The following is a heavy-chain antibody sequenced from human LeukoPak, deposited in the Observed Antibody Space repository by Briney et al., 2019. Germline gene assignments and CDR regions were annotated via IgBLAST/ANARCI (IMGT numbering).Heavy chain of an antibody. D-gene: IGHD3-22*01. J-gene: IGHJ3*02. CDR2: IYTSGST. V-gene: IGHV4-38-2*02. Sequence: SETLSLTCAVSGYSISSGYYWGWIRQPPGKGLEWIGLIYTSGSTNYNPSLKSRVTMSVDTSKNQFSLKLSSVTAADTAVYYCARDAALYYYDSSGYRTSDAFDIWGQGTMVTVSS. CDR3: ARDAALYYYDSSGYRTSDAFDI. CDR1: GYSISSGYY.